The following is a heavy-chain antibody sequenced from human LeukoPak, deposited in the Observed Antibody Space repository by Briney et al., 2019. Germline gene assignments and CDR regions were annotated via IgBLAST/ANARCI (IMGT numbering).Heavy chain of an antibody. CDR2: IIPIFGTA. Sequence: SVKVSCKASRGTFSSYAISCVRQAPGQGLEWMGGIIPIFGTANYAQKFQGRVTITTDGSTSTAYMELSSLRSEDTAVYYCAREEPGIAAAGSKGGSWFDPWGQGTLVTAS. CDR3: AREEPGIAAAGSKGGSWFDP. CDR1: RGTFSSYA. V-gene: IGHV1-69*05. J-gene: IGHJ5*02. D-gene: IGHD6-13*01.